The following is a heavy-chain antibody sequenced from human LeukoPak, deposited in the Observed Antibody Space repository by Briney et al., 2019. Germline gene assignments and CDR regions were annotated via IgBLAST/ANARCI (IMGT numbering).Heavy chain of an antibody. D-gene: IGHD6-13*01. CDR2: IRYDGSNK. J-gene: IGHJ6*03. CDR1: GFTFSSYG. V-gene: IGHV3-30*02. Sequence: PGGSLRLSCAAPGFTFSSYGMHWVRQAPGKGLEWVAFIRYDGSNKYYADSVKGRFTISRDNSKNTLYLQMNSLRAEDTAVYYCAKAGVRWQQLGYYYYMDVWGKGTTVTVSS. CDR3: AKAGVRWQQLGYYYYMDV.